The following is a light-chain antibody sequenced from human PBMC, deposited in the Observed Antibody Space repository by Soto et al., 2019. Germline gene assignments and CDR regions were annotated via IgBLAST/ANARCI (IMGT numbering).Light chain of an antibody. J-gene: IGLJ3*02. CDR2: LEGSGSY. CDR3: ETWDSRV. Sequence: QSVLTQSSSASASLGSSVKLTCTLSSGHSSYIIAWHQQQPGKAPRYLMKLEGSGSYNKGSGVPDRFSGSSSRADRYLTISNLQFEDEADYYCETWDSRVFGGGTKLTVL. V-gene: IGLV4-60*02. CDR1: SGHSSYI.